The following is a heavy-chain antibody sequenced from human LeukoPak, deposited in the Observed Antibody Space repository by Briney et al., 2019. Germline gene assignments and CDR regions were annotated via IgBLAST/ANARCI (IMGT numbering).Heavy chain of an antibody. CDR1: GFTFKDYA. CDR2: ISYDGSNK. CDR3: AKRAARPAYYFDF. D-gene: IGHD6-6*01. J-gene: IGHJ4*02. Sequence: GGSLRLSCTASGFTFKDYAMDWVRQAPGKGLEWVAVISYDGSNKYYADSVKGRFTISRDNSKNTLYLQMNSLRAEDTAVYYCAKRAARPAYYFDFWGQGTLVTISS. V-gene: IGHV3-30*18.